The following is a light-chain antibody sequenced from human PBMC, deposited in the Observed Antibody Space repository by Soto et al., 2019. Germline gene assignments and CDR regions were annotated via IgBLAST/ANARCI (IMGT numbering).Light chain of an antibody. Sequence: DIQMTQSPSTLSVSVGDTVTISCRANQSISEFLAWYQQKPGKAPKLLIYDASSLESGVPSRFSGSGSGTEFTLTISSLQPDDFATYYCQQYNSYSYTFGQGTK. CDR1: QSISEF. CDR2: DAS. J-gene: IGKJ2*01. CDR3: QQYNSYSYT. V-gene: IGKV1-5*01.